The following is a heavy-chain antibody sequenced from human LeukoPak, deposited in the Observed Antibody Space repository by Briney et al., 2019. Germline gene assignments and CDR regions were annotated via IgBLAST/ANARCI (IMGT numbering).Heavy chain of an antibody. CDR2: IYHSGST. J-gene: IGHJ5*02. D-gene: IGHD5-18*01. Sequence: SETLSLTCTVSDFSISRGYYWGWIRPPPGKGLECIGTIYHSGSTYYNPSLKSRVTISVDTSKNQFSLKLSSVTAADTAVYYCARYGYVGKWFDPWGQGTLVTVSS. CDR3: ARYGYVGKWFDP. CDR1: DFSISRGYY. V-gene: IGHV4-38-2*02.